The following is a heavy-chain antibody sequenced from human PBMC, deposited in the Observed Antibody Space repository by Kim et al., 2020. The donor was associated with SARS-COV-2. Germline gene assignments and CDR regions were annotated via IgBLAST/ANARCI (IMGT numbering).Heavy chain of an antibody. CDR2: IKQDGSEK. V-gene: IGHV3-7*01. Sequence: GGSLRLSCAASGFTFSSYWMSWVRQAPGKGLEWVANIKQDGSEKYYVDSVKGRFTISRDNAKNSLYLQMNSLRAEDTAVYYCARDWNGYEPPGAEYFQHWGQGTLVTVSS. CDR3: ARDWNGYEPPGAEYFQH. D-gene: IGHD5-12*01. J-gene: IGHJ1*01. CDR1: GFTFSSYW.